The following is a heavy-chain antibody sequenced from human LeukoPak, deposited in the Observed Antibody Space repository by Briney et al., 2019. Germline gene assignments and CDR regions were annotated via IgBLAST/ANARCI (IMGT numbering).Heavy chain of an antibody. J-gene: IGHJ5*02. CDR1: GFTFSSYW. CDR3: ARAIFGVVLWFDP. D-gene: IGHD3-3*02. CDR2: INIDGNST. Sequence: GGSLRLSCAASGFTFSSYWMHWVRQVPGKGLVWVSRINIDGNSTTYADSVRGRFTISRDNAKNTLYLQMNSLRADDTAVYYCARAIFGVVLWFDPWGQGAQVPVSS. V-gene: IGHV3-74*01.